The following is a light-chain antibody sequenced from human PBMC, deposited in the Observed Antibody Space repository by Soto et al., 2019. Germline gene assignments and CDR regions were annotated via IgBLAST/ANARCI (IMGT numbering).Light chain of an antibody. J-gene: IGKJ1*01. CDR3: QQYENYPWT. Sequence: DIQMTQSPSTLSASVGDRVSITCRASQSISAWLAWYQQRPGKAPKLLLYKASSLQSGVSSRFSGSGSGTEFTLTISSLQPEDSATYYCQQYENYPWTCCQGTKLEIK. V-gene: IGKV1-5*03. CDR2: KAS. CDR1: QSISAW.